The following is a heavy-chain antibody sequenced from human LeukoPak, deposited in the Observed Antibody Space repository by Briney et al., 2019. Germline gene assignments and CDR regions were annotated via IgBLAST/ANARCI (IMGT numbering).Heavy chain of an antibody. V-gene: IGHV3-74*01. J-gene: IGHJ4*02. D-gene: IGHD1-26*01. Sequence: PGGSLRLSCVASAFTITDHWMYWFRHAPGRGLVWVSRMKSDERSAVYADSVKGRFTISRDNAKNTLYLQMNSLKVEDTAVYYCATVFKGSSLQDYWGRGTLVTVSS. CDR3: ATVFKGSSLQDY. CDR2: MKSDERSA. CDR1: AFTITDHW.